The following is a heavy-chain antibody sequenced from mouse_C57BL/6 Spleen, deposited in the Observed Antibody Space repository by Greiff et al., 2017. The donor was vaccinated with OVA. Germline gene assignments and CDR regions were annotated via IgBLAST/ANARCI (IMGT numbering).Heavy chain of an antibody. Sequence: VMLVESGAELARPGASVKLSCKASGYTFTSYGISWVKQRTGQGLEWIGEIYPRSGNTYYNEKFKGKATLTADKSSSTAYMELRSLTSEDSAVYFCARSGRGGYFDVWGTGTTVTVSS. CDR3: ARSGRGGYFDV. CDR2: IYPRSGNT. D-gene: IGHD3-2*02. J-gene: IGHJ1*03. CDR1: GYTFTSYG. V-gene: IGHV1-81*01.